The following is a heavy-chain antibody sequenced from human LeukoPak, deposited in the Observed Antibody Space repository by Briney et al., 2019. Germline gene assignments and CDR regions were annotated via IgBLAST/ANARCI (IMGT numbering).Heavy chain of an antibody. D-gene: IGHD6-13*01. V-gene: IGHV4-59*08. J-gene: IGHJ3*02. CDR3: ARAPYSSSFGAFDI. CDR2: IYYSGST. CDR1: GGSFSGYY. Sequence: SETLSLTCAVYGGSFSGYYWSWIRQPPGKGLEWIGYIYYSGSTNYNPSLKSRVTISVDTSKNQFSLKLSSVTAADTAVYYCARAPYSSSFGAFDIWGQGTMVTVSS.